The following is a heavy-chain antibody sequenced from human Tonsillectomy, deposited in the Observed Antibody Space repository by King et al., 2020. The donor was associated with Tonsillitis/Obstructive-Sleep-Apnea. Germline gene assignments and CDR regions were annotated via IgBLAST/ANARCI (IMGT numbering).Heavy chain of an antibody. D-gene: IGHD4-17*01. CDR1: GFTFSNYG. J-gene: IGHJ6*03. V-gene: IGHV3-33*01. CDR3: ARAPYGALFYYSMDV. CDR2: IWYDGGNK. Sequence: VQLVESGGGVVQPGRSLRLSCAASGFTFSNYGMHWVRQAPGKGLEWVAVIWYDGGNKYYADSVKGRFTISRDNSKNTLYLQMNSLRVEDTAAYYCARAPYGALFYYSMDVWGKGITVTVSS.